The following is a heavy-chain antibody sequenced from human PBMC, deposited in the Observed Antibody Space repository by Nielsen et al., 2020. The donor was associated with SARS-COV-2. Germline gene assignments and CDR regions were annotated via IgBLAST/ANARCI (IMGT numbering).Heavy chain of an antibody. V-gene: IGHV4-59*01. D-gene: IGHD2-8*01. CDR2: IYYSGST. CDR1: GGSFSGYY. CDR3: ARAPDIVLQPTAIPL. J-gene: IGHJ3*01. Sequence: GSLRLSCAVYGGSFSGYYWSWIRQAPGKGLEFIGYIYYSGSTSYNPSLKSRVTISVDTSKNQFSLELGAVTAADTAVYYCARAPDIVLQPTAIPLWGQGTMVPVSS.